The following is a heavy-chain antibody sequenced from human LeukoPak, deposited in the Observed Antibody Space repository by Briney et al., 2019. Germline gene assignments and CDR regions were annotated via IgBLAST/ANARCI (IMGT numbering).Heavy chain of an antibody. CDR2: IYTSGST. CDR1: GGSISSGSYY. CDR3: ARSLWYSDAFDI. V-gene: IGHV4-61*02. D-gene: IGHD6-13*01. Sequence: PSETLSLTCTVSGGSISSGSYYWSWIRQPAGKGLEWIGRIYTSGSTNYNPSLKSRVTISVDTSKNQFSLKLSSVTAADTAVYYCARSLWYSDAFDIWGQRTMVTVSS. J-gene: IGHJ3*02.